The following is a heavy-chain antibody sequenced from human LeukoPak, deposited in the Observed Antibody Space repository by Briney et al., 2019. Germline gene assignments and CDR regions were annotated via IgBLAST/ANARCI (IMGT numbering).Heavy chain of an antibody. CDR3: ARSEYAFDY. J-gene: IGHJ4*02. CDR1: GFSFSTCW. D-gene: IGHD2-2*01. CDR2: INSDGSST. Sequence: GGSLRLSCAASGFSFSTCWMHWVRQAPGKGLVWVSRINSDGSSTSYADSVKGRFTISRDNAKNTLYLQLNSLRAEDTAVYYCARSEYAFDYWGQGTLVTVSS. V-gene: IGHV3-74*01.